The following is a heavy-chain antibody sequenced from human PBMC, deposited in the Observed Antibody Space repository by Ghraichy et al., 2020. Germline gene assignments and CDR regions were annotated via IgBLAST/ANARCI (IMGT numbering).Heavy chain of an antibody. Sequence: LSLTCAASGFTLSNAWMTWVRQAPGKGLGWVGHIYSKIDGGTTDYAAPVKGRFTISRDDSKNTLYLQMNSLKSEDTAVYHCTTDTSGYYFRAFDIWGQGTIVTVSS. V-gene: IGHV3-15*01. CDR1: GFTLSNAW. D-gene: IGHD3-22*01. J-gene: IGHJ3*02. CDR3: TTDTSGYYFRAFDI. CDR2: IYSKIDGGTT.